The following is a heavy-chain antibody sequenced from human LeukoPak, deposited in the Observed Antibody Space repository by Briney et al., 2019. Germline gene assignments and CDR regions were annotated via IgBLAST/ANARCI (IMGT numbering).Heavy chain of an antibody. CDR1: GGSISNTNW. J-gene: IGHJ4*02. CDR2: ISLTGLT. Sequence: SETLSLTCGVSGGSISNTNWWSWVRQPPGQGLEWIGEISLTGLTHYNPSLESRVSVSLDKSKNQLSLNLTSVTAADTAVYYCSRENGAFSPFGYWGQGTLVTVLS. D-gene: IGHD2-8*01. V-gene: IGHV4-4*02. CDR3: SRENGAFSPFGY.